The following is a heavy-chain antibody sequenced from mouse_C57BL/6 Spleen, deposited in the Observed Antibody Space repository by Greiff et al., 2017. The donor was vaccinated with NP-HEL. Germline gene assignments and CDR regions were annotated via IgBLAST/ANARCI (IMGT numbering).Heavy chain of an antibody. CDR2: INPSSGYT. V-gene: IGHV1-7*01. Sequence: VQLQQSGAELAKPGASVKLSCKASGYTFTSYWMHWVKQRPGQGLEWIGYINPSSGYTKYNQKFKDKATLTADKSSSTAYMQLSSLTYAESSVYYCARRGLLPYAMDYWGQGTSVTVSS. CDR3: ARRGLLPYAMDY. J-gene: IGHJ4*01. D-gene: IGHD2-3*01. CDR1: GYTFTSYW.